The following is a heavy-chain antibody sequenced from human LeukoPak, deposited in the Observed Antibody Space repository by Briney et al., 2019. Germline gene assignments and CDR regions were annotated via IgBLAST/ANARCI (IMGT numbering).Heavy chain of an antibody. CDR1: GGSISSYY. CDR3: ARVLSSSWFDY. CDR2: IYYSGST. J-gene: IGHJ4*02. V-gene: IGHV4-59*01. D-gene: IGHD6-13*01. Sequence: SETLSLTCTVSGGSISSYYWSWIRQPPGKGLEWIGYIYYSGSTNYNPSLKSRVTISVDTSKNQFSLKLSSVTAADTAVHYCARVLSSSWFDYWGQGTLVTVSS.